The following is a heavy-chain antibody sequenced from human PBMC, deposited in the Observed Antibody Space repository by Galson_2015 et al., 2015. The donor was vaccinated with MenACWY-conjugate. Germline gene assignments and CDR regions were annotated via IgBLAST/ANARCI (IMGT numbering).Heavy chain of an antibody. V-gene: IGHV4-59*08. Sequence: ETLSLTCTVSGGSISSYYLSWIRQPPGKGLEWIGYIYYSGTTKFNPSLKSRVTISADTSKTQFSLRLNSVTAADTAVYYCARRHCSSGSCFFDYWGQGSLVTVSS. CDR1: GGSISSYY. CDR2: IYYSGTT. CDR3: ARRHCSSGSCFFDY. D-gene: IGHD2-15*01. J-gene: IGHJ4*02.